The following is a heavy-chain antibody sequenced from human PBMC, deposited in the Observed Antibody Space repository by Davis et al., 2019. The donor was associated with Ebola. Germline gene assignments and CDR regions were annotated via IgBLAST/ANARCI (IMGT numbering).Heavy chain of an antibody. CDR1: GYTFTNYA. J-gene: IGHJ4*02. CDR3: ARGGITIFGVFDY. D-gene: IGHD3-3*01. V-gene: IGHV1-3*01. CDR2: INAGNGNT. Sequence: ASVKVSCKASGYTFTNYAIHWVRQAPGQGLEWMGSINAGNGNTRYSQSSRDRVTFTTDTAASTAYLEVGSLRSADTAVYYCARGGITIFGVFDYWGQGTLVTVSS.